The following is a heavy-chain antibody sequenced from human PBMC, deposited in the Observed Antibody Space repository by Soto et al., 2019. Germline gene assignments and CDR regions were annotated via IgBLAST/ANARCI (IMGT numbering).Heavy chain of an antibody. Sequence: SETLSLTCTVSGGSISSGDYYWSWIRQPPGKGLEWIGYIYYSGSTYYNPSLESRVTISLDTSKSQFSLKLSSVSAADTAVYYCARDGSGYDFWSGPYFFDYWGPGTLVTVSS. D-gene: IGHD3-3*01. CDR1: GGSISSGDYY. V-gene: IGHV4-30-4*02. CDR3: ARDGSGYDFWSGPYFFDY. J-gene: IGHJ4*02. CDR2: IYYSGST.